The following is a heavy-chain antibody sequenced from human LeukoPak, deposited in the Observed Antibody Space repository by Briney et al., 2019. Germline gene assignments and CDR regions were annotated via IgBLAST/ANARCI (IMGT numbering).Heavy chain of an antibody. CDR3: ARFTIDAFDI. V-gene: IGHV3-69-1*01. D-gene: IGHD3-3*01. CDR1: GFIFTAYN. Sequence: PGRSLRLSCAASGFIFTAYNINSVRQAPGQGLEWASCVRDSSTNYYADSVKGRFTVSRDNAKNSLYQQMNSLNAEDTAVYYCARFTIDAFDIWGQGTMVTVSS. CDR2: VRDSSTN. J-gene: IGHJ3*02.